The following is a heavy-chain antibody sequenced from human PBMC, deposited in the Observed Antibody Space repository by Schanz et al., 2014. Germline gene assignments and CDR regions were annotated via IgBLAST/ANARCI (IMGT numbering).Heavy chain of an antibody. J-gene: IGHJ5*02. V-gene: IGHV3-20*04. CDR1: GFTVNNYA. D-gene: IGHD3-3*01. CDR2: INWNGGST. CDR3: ARCMGEWLIYPNWFDP. Sequence: EVQVVESGGGLVQPGGSLRLSCTVSGFTVNNYAMSWVRQAPGKGLEWVSGINWNGGSTGYADSVKGRFTISRDNAKNSLYLQMNSLRAEDTALYFCARCMGEWLIYPNWFDPWGQGTLVTVSS.